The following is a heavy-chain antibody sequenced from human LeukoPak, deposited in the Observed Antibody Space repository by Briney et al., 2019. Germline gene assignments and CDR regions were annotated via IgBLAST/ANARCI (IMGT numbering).Heavy chain of an antibody. V-gene: IGHV3-7*03. CDR1: GFTFSSYW. Sequence: GGYLRLYCAASGFTFSSYWMSWVRQAPGKGLEWVANIKQDGSEKYYVDSVKGRFTISRDNAKNSLYLQMNSLRAEDTAVYYCARDPGVIHYDYWGQGTLVTVSS. D-gene: IGHD3-16*02. CDR3: ARDPGVIHYDY. J-gene: IGHJ4*02. CDR2: IKQDGSEK.